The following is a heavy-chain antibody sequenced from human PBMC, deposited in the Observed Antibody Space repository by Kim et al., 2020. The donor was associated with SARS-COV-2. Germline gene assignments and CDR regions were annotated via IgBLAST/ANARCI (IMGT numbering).Heavy chain of an antibody. CDR3: ARDGVGATDY. J-gene: IGHJ4*02. Sequence: ASVKVSCKASGYNFTGYYMHWVRQAPGQGLEWMGWINPNSVGTNYAQKFQGRVTMTRDTSISTAYMELSRLRSDDTAVYYCARDGVGATDYWGQGTLVTVSS. CDR2: INPNSVGT. V-gene: IGHV1-2*02. CDR1: GYNFTGYY. D-gene: IGHD1-26*01.